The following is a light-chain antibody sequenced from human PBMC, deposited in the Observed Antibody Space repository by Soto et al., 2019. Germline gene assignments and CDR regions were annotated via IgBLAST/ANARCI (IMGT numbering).Light chain of an antibody. CDR1: HDIARW. CDR2: AAS. J-gene: IGKJ4*01. CDR3: QQVKGFPLT. V-gene: IGKV1-12*01. Sequence: DIQMTQSPSSVSAFVGDRVAITCRASHDIARWLAWYQQQPGKAPRLLIYAASSLQSGVPTRFSGSGSGTDFTLTITNLQPEESAVYYCQQVKGFPLTFGGGTKVEIK.